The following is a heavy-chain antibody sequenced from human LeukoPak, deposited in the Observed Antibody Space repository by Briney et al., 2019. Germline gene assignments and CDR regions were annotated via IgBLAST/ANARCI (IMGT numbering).Heavy chain of an antibody. CDR3: ARDRRIAVAGTPYFDY. CDR1: GFTFSSYS. D-gene: IGHD6-19*01. J-gene: IGHJ4*02. Sequence: GGSLRLSCAASGFTFSSYSMNWVRQAPGKGLEWVSSISSSSSYIYYADSVKGRFTISRDNAKNSLYLQMNSLRAEDTAVYYCARDRRIAVAGTPYFDYWGQGTLVTVSS. V-gene: IGHV3-21*01. CDR2: ISSSSSYI.